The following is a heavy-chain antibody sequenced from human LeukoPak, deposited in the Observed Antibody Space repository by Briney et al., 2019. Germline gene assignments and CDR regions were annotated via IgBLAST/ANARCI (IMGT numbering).Heavy chain of an antibody. D-gene: IGHD6-13*01. Sequence: GGSLRLSCAASGFTFIDYAMSWVRQAPGKGLEWVSTITGSGADTYYADSVKGRVTISRDSSKDTLYLQMNSLRAEDTAVYYCAGGRSSSWYYFDYWGQGTLVTVSS. CDR1: GFTFIDYA. J-gene: IGHJ4*02. CDR2: ITGSGADT. CDR3: AGGRSSSWYYFDY. V-gene: IGHV3-23*01.